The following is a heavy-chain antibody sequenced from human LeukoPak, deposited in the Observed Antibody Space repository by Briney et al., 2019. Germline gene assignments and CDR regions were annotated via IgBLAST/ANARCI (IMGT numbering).Heavy chain of an antibody. J-gene: IGHJ3*02. CDR1: GYSFTSYL. CDR3: ARHRTTGYSVSAFDM. CDR2: IYPDDSHT. V-gene: IGHV5-51*01. D-gene: IGHD5/OR15-5a*01. Sequence: GESLKISCKGSGYSFTSYLIGWVRQMPGKGLEWMGFIYPDDSHTRYSPSFEGQVTISADKSINTAYLQWSRLRASDTAMYYCARHRTTGYSVSAFDMRGQGTLVTVSS.